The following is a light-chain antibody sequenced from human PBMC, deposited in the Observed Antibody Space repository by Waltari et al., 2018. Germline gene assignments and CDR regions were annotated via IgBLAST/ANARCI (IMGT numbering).Light chain of an antibody. CDR3: QQRSNWPRT. V-gene: IGKV3-11*01. Sequence: EIVLTQSPATLSLSPGERATLSCRASQSVSSYLAWYQQKPGQAPRLLTYDASSRATGSPARFSGSGSGTDFTLTISSLEPEDFAVYYGQQRSNWPRTFGQGTKVEIK. CDR1: QSVSSY. J-gene: IGKJ1*01. CDR2: DAS.